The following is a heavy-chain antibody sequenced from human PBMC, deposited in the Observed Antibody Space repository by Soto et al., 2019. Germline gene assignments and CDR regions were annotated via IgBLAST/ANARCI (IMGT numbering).Heavy chain of an antibody. Sequence: PGGSLRLSCAASGFTFDDYTMHWVRQAPGKGLEWVSLISWDGGSTYYADSVKGRFTISRDNSKNSLYLQMNSLRTEDTALYYCALHLGYCSGGSCYPPDYWGQGTLVTVSS. J-gene: IGHJ4*02. CDR1: GFTFDDYT. CDR3: ALHLGYCSGGSCYPPDY. D-gene: IGHD2-15*01. V-gene: IGHV3-43*01. CDR2: ISWDGGST.